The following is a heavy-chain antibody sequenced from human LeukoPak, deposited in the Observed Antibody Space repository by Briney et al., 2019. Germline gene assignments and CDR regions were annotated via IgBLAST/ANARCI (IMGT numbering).Heavy chain of an antibody. CDR3: ARQRGGQYEDAFDI. CDR1: GYTFTSNY. J-gene: IGHJ3*02. V-gene: IGHV1-46*01. Sequence: ASVKVSCKAFGYTFTSNYMHWVRQAPGQGPEWMGVISPSGGSTTYAQKFQGRVTLTRDMSTSTDYLELSSLRSEDTAVYYCARQRGGQYEDAFDIWGQGTMVTVSS. CDR2: ISPSGGST. D-gene: IGHD2-8*01.